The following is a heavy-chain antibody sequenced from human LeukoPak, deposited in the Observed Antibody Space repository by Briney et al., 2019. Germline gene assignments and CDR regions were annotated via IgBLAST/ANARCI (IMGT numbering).Heavy chain of an antibody. J-gene: IGHJ4*02. CDR1: GFTFSNAW. V-gene: IGHV3-15*01. CDR2: IKSKTDGGTT. Sequence: GGSLRLSCAASGFTFSNAWMSWVRQAPGKGLEWVGRIKSKTDGGTTDYAAPVKGRFTISRDDSKNTLYLPMNSLKTEDTAVYYCTTGAYYGDYAEFDYWGQGTLVTVSS. CDR3: TTGAYYGDYAEFDY. D-gene: IGHD4-17*01.